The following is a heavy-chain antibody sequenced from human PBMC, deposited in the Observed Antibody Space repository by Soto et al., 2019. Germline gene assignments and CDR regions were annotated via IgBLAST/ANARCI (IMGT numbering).Heavy chain of an antibody. CDR2: IYYSWST. J-gene: IGHJ5*02. CDR1: GGSISSYY. CDR3: ASLRRLGYCSSTSCFGWFDP. D-gene: IGHD2-2*01. Sequence: QVQLQESGPGLVKPSETLSLTCTVSGGSISSYYWSWIRQPPGKGLEWIGYIYYSWSTHYNPSHKSRVTIAVDTSKDQFSLKLSPVTAADTAVYYCASLRRLGYCSSTSCFGWFDPWGQGTLVTVSS. V-gene: IGHV4-59*08.